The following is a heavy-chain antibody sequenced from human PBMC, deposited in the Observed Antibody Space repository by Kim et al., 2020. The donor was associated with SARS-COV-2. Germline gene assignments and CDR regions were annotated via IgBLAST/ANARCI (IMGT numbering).Heavy chain of an antibody. J-gene: IGHJ3*02. CDR1: GFTFGDYA. Sequence: GGSLRLSCAASGFTFGDYAMHWVRQAPGKGLEWVSGINWNSGSIGYADSMNGRFTISKDNAKNSLYLQMNSLRAEDTALYYGAKDSIAAASSFDIWGQGTMVTVSS. D-gene: IGHD6-13*01. CDR2: INWNSGSI. V-gene: IGHV3-9*01. CDR3: AKDSIAAASSFDI.